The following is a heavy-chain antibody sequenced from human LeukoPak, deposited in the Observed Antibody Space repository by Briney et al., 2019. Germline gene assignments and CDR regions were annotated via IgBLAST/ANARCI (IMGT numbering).Heavy chain of an antibody. D-gene: IGHD6-13*01. CDR1: GYTFTGYY. CDR2: INPNSGGT. Sequence: ASVKVSCKASGYTFTGYYMHWVRQAPGQGLEWMGRINPNSGGTNYAQKFQGRVTMTRDTSISTVYMELSSLRSEDTAVYYCARAIFGIAAAGRAYYFDYWGQGTLVTVSS. CDR3: ARAIFGIAAAGRAYYFDY. J-gene: IGHJ4*02. V-gene: IGHV1-2*06.